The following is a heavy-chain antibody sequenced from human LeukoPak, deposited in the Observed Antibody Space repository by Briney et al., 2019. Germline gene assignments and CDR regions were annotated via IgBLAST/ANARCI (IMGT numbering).Heavy chain of an antibody. CDR1: GFTFSSYA. V-gene: IGHV3-23*01. CDR2: ISGSGGST. D-gene: IGHD3-3*01. CDR3: AKDLEFGAFYDFWSGYYIGLRY. J-gene: IGHJ4*02. Sequence: PGGSLRLSCAASGFTFSSYAMSWVRQAPGKGLEWVSAISGSGGSTYYADSVKGRFTISRDNSKNTLYLQMNSLRAEDTAVYYCAKDLEFGAFYDFWSGYYIGLRYWGQGTLVTVSS.